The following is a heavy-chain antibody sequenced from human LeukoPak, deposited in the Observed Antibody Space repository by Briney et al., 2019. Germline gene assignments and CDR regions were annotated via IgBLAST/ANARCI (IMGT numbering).Heavy chain of an antibody. CDR3: ARIRYQLLRDNWFDP. J-gene: IGHJ5*02. V-gene: IGHV3-21*01. Sequence: GGSLRLSCAASGFTFSSYSMNWVRQAPGKGLEWVSSISSSSSYIYYADSVKGRFTISRDNAKNSLYLQMNSLRAEDTAVYYCARIRYQLLRDNWFDPWGQGTLVTVSS. CDR1: GFTFSSYS. CDR2: ISSSSSYI. D-gene: IGHD2-2*01.